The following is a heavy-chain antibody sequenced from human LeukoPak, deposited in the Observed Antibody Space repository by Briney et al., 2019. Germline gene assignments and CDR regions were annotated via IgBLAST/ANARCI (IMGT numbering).Heavy chain of an antibody. J-gene: IGHJ6*02. D-gene: IGHD4-17*01. CDR1: GGSFSGYY. V-gene: IGHV4-34*01. Sequence: NPSETLSPTCAVYGGSFSGYYWSWIRQPPGKGLEWIGEINHSGSTNYNPSLKSRVTISVDTSKNQFSLKLSSVTAADTAVYYCARARVPTVPYYGMDVWGQGTTVTVSS. CDR2: INHSGST. CDR3: ARARVPTVPYYGMDV.